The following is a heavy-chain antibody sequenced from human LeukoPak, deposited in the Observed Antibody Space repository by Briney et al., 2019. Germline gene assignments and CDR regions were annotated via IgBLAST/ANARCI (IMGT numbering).Heavy chain of an antibody. V-gene: IGHV3-23*01. CDR2: ISGSGGST. D-gene: IGHD3-16*02. Sequence: PGGSLRLSCAASGFIFSSYGMNWVRQAPGKGLEWVSAISGSGGSTYYADSVKGRFTISRDNSKNTLYLQMNSLRAEDTAVYYCAKDRGLRLGELSIFDYWGQGTLVTVSS. CDR3: AKDRGLRLGELSIFDY. J-gene: IGHJ4*02. CDR1: GFIFSSYG.